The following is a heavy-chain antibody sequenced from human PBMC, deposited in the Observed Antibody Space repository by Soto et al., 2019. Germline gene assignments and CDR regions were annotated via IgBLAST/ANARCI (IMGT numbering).Heavy chain of an antibody. V-gene: IGHV4-59*08. CDR2: IYYGGTT. CDR3: ARVPLIYYILTGYQEGYYGLDV. CDR1: GGSFRPNY. Sequence: PSETLSLTCTVSGGSFRPNYLSWIRQPPGKGLEWVGYIYYGGTTSYNPSLKSRVTISVDTSKNQFSLKLSSGTAADTAVSYCARVPLIYYILTGYQEGYYGLDVWGQGTTVTVSS. J-gene: IGHJ6*02. D-gene: IGHD3-9*01.